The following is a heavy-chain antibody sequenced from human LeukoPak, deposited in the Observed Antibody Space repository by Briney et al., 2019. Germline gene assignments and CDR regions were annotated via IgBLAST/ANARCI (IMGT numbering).Heavy chain of an antibody. CDR1: GGSFSGYY. CDR2: INHSGST. D-gene: IGHD3-22*01. V-gene: IGHV4-34*01. J-gene: IGHJ2*01. Sequence: SETLSLTCAVYGGSFSGYYWSWIRQPPGKGLEWIGEINHSGSTNYNPSLKSRVTISVDTSKNQFSLKLSSVTAADTAVYYCARRSSGYFGYWYFDLWGRGTLVTVSS. CDR3: ARRSSGYFGYWYFDL.